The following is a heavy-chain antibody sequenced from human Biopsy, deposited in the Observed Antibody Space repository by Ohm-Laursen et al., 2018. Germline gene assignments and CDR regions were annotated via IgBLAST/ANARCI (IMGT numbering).Heavy chain of an antibody. CDR3: ARDYDTSGYYYVS. V-gene: IGHV4-39*01. Sequence: SDTLSLTCTVSGGSISNNNYYWGWIRQPPGKGLEWIGSIFYRGSTHYKPCLKSRVNISVDTSKNQFSLKLNSVTAADTAVYYCARDYDTSGYYYVSWGQGTLVTVSS. CDR1: GGSISNNNYY. D-gene: IGHD3-22*01. CDR2: IFYRGST. J-gene: IGHJ5*02.